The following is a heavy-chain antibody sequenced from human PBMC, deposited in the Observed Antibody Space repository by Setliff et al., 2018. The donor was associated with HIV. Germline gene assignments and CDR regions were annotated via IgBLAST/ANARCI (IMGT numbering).Heavy chain of an antibody. CDR3: ATGGGQSFDY. CDR2: ISINNGNS. D-gene: IGHD1-26*01. CDR1: GYTISTSG. V-gene: IGHV1-18*01. J-gene: IGHJ4*02. Sequence: GASVKVSCKASGYTISTSGISWVRQAPGQGLEWMGWISINNGNSNYGQQFQGRVTMTTDTSTNTAYMELRSLRSDDTAVYYCATGGGQSFDYWGQGTLVTVSS.